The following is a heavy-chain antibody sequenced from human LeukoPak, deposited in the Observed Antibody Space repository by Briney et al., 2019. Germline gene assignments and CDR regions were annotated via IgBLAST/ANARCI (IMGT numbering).Heavy chain of an antibody. Sequence: ASVKVSCKASGYTFTSYGISWVRQAPGQGLEWMGWISAYNGNTNYAQKLQGRVTMTTDTSTSTAYMELRSLRSDDTAVYYCARAPDYYDSSGYPVVGYWGQGTLVTVSS. J-gene: IGHJ4*02. V-gene: IGHV1-18*01. CDR2: ISAYNGNT. CDR3: ARAPDYYDSSGYPVVGY. D-gene: IGHD3-22*01. CDR1: GYTFTSYG.